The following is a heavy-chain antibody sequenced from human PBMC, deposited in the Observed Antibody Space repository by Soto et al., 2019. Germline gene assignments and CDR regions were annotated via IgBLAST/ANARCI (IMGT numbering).Heavy chain of an antibody. Sequence: PWESLKISCKGSGYSFTSYWIGWARQMHGKGLECMGFIYPGDSDTRYSPSFQGQVTISADKSISTAYLQWSSLKASDTAMYYCAISNGSGSHPGPPLKDYYGVEVWAHGPTVTVS. CDR2: IYPGDSDT. V-gene: IGHV5-51*01. CDR1: GYSFTSYW. D-gene: IGHD3-10*01. CDR3: AISNGSGSHPGPPLKDYYGVEV. J-gene: IGHJ6*01.